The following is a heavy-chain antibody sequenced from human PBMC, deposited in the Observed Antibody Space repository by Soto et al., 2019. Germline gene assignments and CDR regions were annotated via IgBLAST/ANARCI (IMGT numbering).Heavy chain of an antibody. CDR2: IYWNDDQ. Sequence: QITLKESGPTLVKPTQTLTLTCTFSGFSLTTSGVGVGWIRQSPGKALEWLALIYWNDDQWYSPSLKSRLTITKDTSKNQVVLKMTNMDPVDTATYFCARSRRITMIGVVSGFDPWGQGTLVTVSS. CDR3: ARSRRITMIGVVSGFDP. J-gene: IGHJ5*02. V-gene: IGHV2-5*01. D-gene: IGHD3-3*01. CDR1: GFSLTTSGVG.